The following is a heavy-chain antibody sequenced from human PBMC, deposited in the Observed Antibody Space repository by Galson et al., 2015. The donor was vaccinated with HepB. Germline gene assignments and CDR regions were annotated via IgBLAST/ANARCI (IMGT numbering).Heavy chain of an antibody. CDR1: GSRFTSYW. CDR2: IYPGDSDT. Sequence: SGAEVNKPGASLEISCKGSGSRFTSYWIGWVRQMPGKGLEWMGIIYPGDSDTRYSPSFQGQVTISADKSISTAYLQWSSLKASDTAMYYCARHPRRDGYKFPFDYWCQGTLVTVSS. CDR3: ARHPRRDGYKFPFDY. D-gene: IGHD5-24*01. J-gene: IGHJ4*02. V-gene: IGHV5-51*01.